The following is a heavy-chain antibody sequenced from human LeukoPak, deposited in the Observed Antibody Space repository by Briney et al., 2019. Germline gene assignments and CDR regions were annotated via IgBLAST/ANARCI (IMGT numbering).Heavy chain of an antibody. V-gene: IGHV3-21*01. J-gene: IGHJ1*01. Sequence: GGSLRLSCAASGSTFSTYSMNWVRQAPGKGLEWVSSISGSSSFIYYADSVKGRFTISRDNAKNSLCLQMNSLRGEDTAVYYCARGGSTSSSSHFHHWGQGTLVTVSS. CDR2: ISGSSSFI. D-gene: IGHD6-6*01. CDR1: GSTFSTYS. CDR3: ARGGSTSSSSHFHH.